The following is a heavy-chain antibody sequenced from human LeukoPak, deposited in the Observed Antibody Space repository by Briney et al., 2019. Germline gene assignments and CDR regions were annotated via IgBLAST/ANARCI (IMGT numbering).Heavy chain of an antibody. V-gene: IGHV4-39*07. CDR3: ARYSSGYLYYFDY. J-gene: IGHJ4*02. D-gene: IGHD3-22*01. CDR2: IYYSGST. CDR1: GGSISSSSYY. Sequence: SETLSLTCTVSGGSISSSSYYWGWIRQPPGKGLEWIGSIYYSGSTYYNPSLKSRVTISVDTSKNQFSLKLSSVTAADTAVYYCARYSSGYLYYFDYWGREPWSPSPQ.